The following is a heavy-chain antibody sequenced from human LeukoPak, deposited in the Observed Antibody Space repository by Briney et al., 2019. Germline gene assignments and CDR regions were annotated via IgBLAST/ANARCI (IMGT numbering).Heavy chain of an antibody. J-gene: IGHJ4*02. CDR1: GFTFSSYA. CDR3: ARGTEHSPGYFDY. Sequence: GGSLRLSCAASGFTFSSYAMHWVRQAPGKGLEWVAVIPYDGSNKYYADSVKGRFTISRDNSKNTLYLQMNSLRAEDTAVYYCARGTEHSPGYFDYWGQGTLVTVSS. V-gene: IGHV3-30*01. CDR2: IPYDGSNK. D-gene: IGHD3/OR15-3a*01.